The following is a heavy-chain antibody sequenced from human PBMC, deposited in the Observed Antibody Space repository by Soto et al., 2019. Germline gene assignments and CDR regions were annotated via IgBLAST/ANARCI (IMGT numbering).Heavy chain of an antibody. CDR3: ARDRKARDCGGDCYSFDY. CDR2: TYYRSKWYN. D-gene: IGHD2-21*01. Sequence: QTLSLTCAVSGDSVSSNSAAWNWIRQCPSRGLEWLGRTYYRSKWYNDYAVSVKSRITINPDTSKNQFSLQLNSVTPEATAVSYCARDRKARDCGGDCYSFDYWGKGTLVTVSS. CDR1: GDSVSSNSAA. J-gene: IGHJ4*02. V-gene: IGHV6-1*01.